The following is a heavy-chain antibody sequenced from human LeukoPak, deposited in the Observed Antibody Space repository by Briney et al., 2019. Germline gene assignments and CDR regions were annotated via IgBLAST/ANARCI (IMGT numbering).Heavy chain of an antibody. D-gene: IGHD3-10*01. CDR3: ARDRGRATWFDP. CDR2: IYYSGST. J-gene: IGHJ5*02. V-gene: IGHV4-59*01. CDR1: GGSITSYY. Sequence: SETLSLTCTVSGGSITSYYWHWIRQPPGRGLEWIGYIYYSGSTNYNPSLKSRVTISVDTSRNQFSLKLHSVTAADTAVYYCARDRGRATWFDPWGQGTAVTVSS.